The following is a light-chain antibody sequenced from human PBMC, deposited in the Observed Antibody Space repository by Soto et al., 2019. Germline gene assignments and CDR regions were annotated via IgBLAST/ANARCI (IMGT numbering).Light chain of an antibody. J-gene: IGKJ1*01. V-gene: IGKV1-39*01. CDR3: QQSYTTPRT. Sequence: DIQMTQSPSSLSASVGDRVTITCRASQSISSYLNWYQQKPGKAPKVLIYAASSLQSGVPSRFSGSGSGTDITLTISSLQPEDFATYYCQQSYTTPRTFGQGTKVEVK. CDR1: QSISSY. CDR2: AAS.